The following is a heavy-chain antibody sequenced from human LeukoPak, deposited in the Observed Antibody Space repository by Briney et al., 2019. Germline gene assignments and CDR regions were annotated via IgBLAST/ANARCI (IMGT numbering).Heavy chain of an antibody. CDR1: GYSISSGYY. D-gene: IGHD3-9*01. J-gene: IGHJ3*02. CDR2: IYHSGST. V-gene: IGHV4-38-2*02. CDR3: ARVGYILTGDAFDI. Sequence: SETLSLTCTVSGYSISSGYYWGWIRQPPGKGLEWIGSIYHSGSTYYNPSLKSRVTISVDTSKNQFSLKLSSVTAADTAVYYCARVGYILTGDAFDIWGQGTMVTVSS.